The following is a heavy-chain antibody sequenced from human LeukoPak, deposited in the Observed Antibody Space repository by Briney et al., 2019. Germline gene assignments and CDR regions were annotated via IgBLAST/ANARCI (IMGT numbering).Heavy chain of an antibody. CDR3: ARLQNLQTTIFGVVNDY. CDR2: ISSSSSYI. CDR1: GFTFSSYW. V-gene: IGHV3-21*01. Sequence: PGGSLRLSCAASGFTFSSYWMHWVRQAPGKGLEWVSSISSSSSYIYYADSVKGRFTMSRDNAKNSLYLQMNSLRAEDTAVYYCARLQNLQTTIFGVVNDYWGQGTLVTVSS. D-gene: IGHD3-3*01. J-gene: IGHJ4*02.